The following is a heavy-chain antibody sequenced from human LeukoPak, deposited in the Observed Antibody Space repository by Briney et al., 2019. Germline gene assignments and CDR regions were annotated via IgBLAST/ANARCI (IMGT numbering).Heavy chain of an antibody. D-gene: IGHD6-13*01. CDR1: GFTFSSYS. Sequence: PGGSLRLSCAASGFTFSSYSMNWVRQAPGKGLEWVSSISSSSSYIYYADSVKGRFTISRDNAKNSLYLQMNSLRAEDTAVYYCARGGGQQLVLYSYFDYWGQGTLVTVSS. CDR2: ISSSSSYI. CDR3: ARGGGQQLVLYSYFDY. V-gene: IGHV3-21*01. J-gene: IGHJ4*02.